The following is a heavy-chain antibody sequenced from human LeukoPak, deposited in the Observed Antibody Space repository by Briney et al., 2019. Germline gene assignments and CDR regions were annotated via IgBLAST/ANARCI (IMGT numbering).Heavy chain of an antibody. CDR2: VSGSGGST. CDR3: AKNGDRGAYCSGGTCYPYYYYCMDV. V-gene: IGHV3-23*01. Sequence: GGTLRLSCAASGFTFSGYGMSWVRQAPGQGLEWVSVVSGSGGSTYYADSVKGRFTISRDNSKNTLSLQMNSLRAEDTAIYYCAKNGDRGAYCSGGTCYPYYYYCMDVWGKGTTVTISS. D-gene: IGHD2-15*01. CDR1: GFTFSGYG. J-gene: IGHJ6*03.